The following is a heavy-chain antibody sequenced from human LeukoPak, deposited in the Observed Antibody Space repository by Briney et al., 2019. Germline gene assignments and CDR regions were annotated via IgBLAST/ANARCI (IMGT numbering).Heavy chain of an antibody. CDR2: INHSGST. Sequence: SETLSLTCAVYGGSFSGYYWSRIRQPPGKGLEWIGEINHSGSTNYNPSLKSRVTISVDTSKNQFSLKLNSVTAADTAVFYCAANSADYNTLGSSYKVWGQGTLVTVSS. J-gene: IGHJ4*02. CDR1: GGSFSGYY. D-gene: IGHD3-10*01. V-gene: IGHV4-34*01. CDR3: AANSADYNTLGSSYKV.